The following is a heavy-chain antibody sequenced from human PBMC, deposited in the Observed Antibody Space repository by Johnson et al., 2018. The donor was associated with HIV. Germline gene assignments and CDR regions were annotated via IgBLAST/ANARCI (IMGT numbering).Heavy chain of an antibody. D-gene: IGHD3-22*01. J-gene: IGHJ3*02. Sequence: VQLVESGGGVVQPGGSLRLSCAASGFTFSSYWMSWVRQAPGKGLEWVANIKQDGSEKYYVDSVKGRFTISRDNAKNSLYLQMNSLRAEDTAVYYCARDSRISLIVVVSRGGFDIWGQGTMVTVSS. CDR1: GFTFSSYW. CDR3: ARDSRISLIVVVSRGGFDI. V-gene: IGHV3-7*03. CDR2: IKQDGSEK.